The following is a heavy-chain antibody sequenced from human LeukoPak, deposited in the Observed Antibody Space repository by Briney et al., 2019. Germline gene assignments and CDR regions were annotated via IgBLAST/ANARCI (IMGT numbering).Heavy chain of an antibody. CDR1: GFTFSSYG. Sequence: GGSLRLSCVVSGFTFSSYGMHWVRQAPGKGLEWVSITWYDGNNKYYADSVKGRFTISRDNSKNTLYLQMNSLRAEDTAVYYCAKGSGNYYYILDYWGQGTLVTVSS. CDR3: AKGSGNYYYILDY. CDR2: TWYDGNNK. D-gene: IGHD3-10*01. J-gene: IGHJ4*02. V-gene: IGHV3-33*06.